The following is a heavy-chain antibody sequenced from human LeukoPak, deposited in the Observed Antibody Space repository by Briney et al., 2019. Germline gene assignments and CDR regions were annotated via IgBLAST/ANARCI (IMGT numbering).Heavy chain of an antibody. D-gene: IGHD3-22*01. J-gene: IGHJ4*02. CDR3: TTYYCDRGGLDY. Sequence: GGSLALAFVTSGSTVANRGMSWARQAPGKGLEWVGRIKSKTDGGTTDYAAPVKGRFTISRDDSKSTLYLQMNSLKTEDTAVYYCTTYYCDRGGLDYGLQGSLVTVSS. CDR2: IKSKTDGGTT. CDR1: GSTVANRG. V-gene: IGHV3-15*01.